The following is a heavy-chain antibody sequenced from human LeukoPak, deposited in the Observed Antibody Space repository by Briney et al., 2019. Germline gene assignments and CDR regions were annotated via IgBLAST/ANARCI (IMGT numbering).Heavy chain of an antibody. CDR3: ARDPGYESWSPFWGGMDV. D-gene: IGHD3-16*01. V-gene: IGHV3-74*01. CDR1: GFTLSSSW. CDR2: ITRDGSST. J-gene: IGHJ6*04. Sequence: GGSLRLSCAASGFTLSSSWMHWVRQAPGKGLVWVSRITRDGSSTTYADSVKERFTTSRDNAKNTLYLQMDSLRDDDTAVYYCARDPGYESWSPFWGGMDVWGNGTTVIVSS.